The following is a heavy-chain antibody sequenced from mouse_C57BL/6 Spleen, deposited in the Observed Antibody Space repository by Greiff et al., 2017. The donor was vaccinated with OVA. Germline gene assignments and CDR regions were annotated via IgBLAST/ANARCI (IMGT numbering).Heavy chain of an antibody. J-gene: IGHJ1*03. CDR3: ARSPLLRYWYFDV. CDR2: INYDGSST. V-gene: IGHV5-16*01. CDR1: GFTFSDYY. Sequence: EVKLVESEGGLVQPGSSMKLSCTASGFTFSDYYMAWVRQVPEKGLEWVANINYDGSSTYYLDSLKSRFIISRDNAKNILYLQMSSLKSEDTATYYCARSPLLRYWYFDVWGTGTTVTVSS. D-gene: IGHD1-2*01.